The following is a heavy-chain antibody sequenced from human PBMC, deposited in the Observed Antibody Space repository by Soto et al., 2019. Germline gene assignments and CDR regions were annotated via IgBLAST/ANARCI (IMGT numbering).Heavy chain of an antibody. Sequence: EVQLLESGGDWVQPGGSLRLSCAASGFTFNNYVMSWVRPAPGKELEWVSGISGGGGSTYYADSVRGRFTISRDNSKNTLFLQMNDLRAEDTAVFYCVKVTYYSDSIRYLGDYWGPGNLVTVSS. D-gene: IGHD3-22*01. CDR3: VKVTYYSDSIRYLGDY. CDR1: GFTFNNYV. V-gene: IGHV3-23*01. J-gene: IGHJ4*02. CDR2: ISGGGGST.